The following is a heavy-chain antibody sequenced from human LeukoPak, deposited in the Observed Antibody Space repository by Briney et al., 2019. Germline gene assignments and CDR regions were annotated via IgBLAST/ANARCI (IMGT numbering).Heavy chain of an antibody. D-gene: IGHD3-22*01. J-gene: IGHJ3*02. CDR2: ISSSGST. V-gene: IGHV4-4*07. CDR3: ARGPYSYDSSGAFDI. CDR1: GGSITSDY. Sequence: SETLSLTCTVSGGSITSDYWTWIRQPAGKGLEWIGRISSSGSTNYNPSLKSRVTISVDTSKNQFSLKLSSVTAADTAVYFCARGPYSYDSSGAFDIWGQGTMVTVSS.